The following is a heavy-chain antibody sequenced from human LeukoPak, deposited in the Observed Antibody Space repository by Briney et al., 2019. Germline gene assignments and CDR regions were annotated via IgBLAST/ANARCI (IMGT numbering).Heavy chain of an antibody. J-gene: IGHJ4*02. Sequence: GGSLRLSCAASGFTFSSYGMHWVRQAPGKGLEWVAFIRYDGSNKYYADSVKGRFTISRDNSKNTLYLQTNSLRAEDTAVYYCAKGGVTMIVQVWGQGTLVTVSS. CDR1: GFTFSSYG. CDR2: IRYDGSNK. D-gene: IGHD3-22*01. V-gene: IGHV3-30*02. CDR3: AKGGVTMIVQV.